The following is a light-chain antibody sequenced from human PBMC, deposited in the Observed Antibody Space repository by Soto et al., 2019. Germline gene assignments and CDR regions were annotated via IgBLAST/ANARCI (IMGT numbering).Light chain of an antibody. J-gene: IGKJ1*01. V-gene: IGKV1-5*01. CDR2: DAS. Sequence: DIQMTQSPSTLSASVGDRVTITCRASQSISGWLAWYQQKPGKAPKLLIYDASGLESGVPSRFSGSGSGTEFTLTISSLQPDDCATYYCHQYNSYSPTFGQGTKVEIK. CDR3: HQYNSYSPT. CDR1: QSISGW.